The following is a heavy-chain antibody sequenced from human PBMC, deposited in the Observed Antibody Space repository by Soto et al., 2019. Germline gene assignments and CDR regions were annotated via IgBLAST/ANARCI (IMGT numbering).Heavy chain of an antibody. CDR3: ARDLGELSSSYYFDY. V-gene: IGHV3-33*08. Sequence: QVQLVESGGGVVQPGRSLRLSCAASGFTFNSYGMHWVRQAPGKGLEWVAVIWYDGSNKYYADSVKGRFTISRDNSKNTLYLQMNSLRAEDTAVYYCARDLGELSSSYYFDYWGQGTLVTVSS. CDR2: IWYDGSNK. J-gene: IGHJ4*02. CDR1: GFTFNSYG. D-gene: IGHD3-16*02.